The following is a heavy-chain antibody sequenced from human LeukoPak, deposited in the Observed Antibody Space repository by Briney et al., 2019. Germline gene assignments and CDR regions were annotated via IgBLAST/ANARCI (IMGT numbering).Heavy chain of an antibody. Sequence: SEALSLTCAVSGYSISSGYYWCWIRQPPGKGLEWIGSMYHSGSTYYNPSLKSRVTISVDTSKNQFSLKVASVTAADTAVYFCARTQSSGIVGATTQFEYWGQGTLVTVSS. CDR1: GYSISSGYY. CDR2: MYHSGST. CDR3: ARTQSSGIVGATTQFEY. D-gene: IGHD1-26*01. J-gene: IGHJ4*02. V-gene: IGHV4-38-2*01.